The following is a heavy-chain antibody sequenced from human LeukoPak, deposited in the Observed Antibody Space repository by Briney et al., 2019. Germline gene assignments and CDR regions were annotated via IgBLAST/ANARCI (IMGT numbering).Heavy chain of an antibody. CDR3: VSFYETY. CDR1: GNYW. CDR2: INSDGSWT. V-gene: IGHV3-74*01. D-gene: IGHD2-2*01. J-gene: IGHJ4*02. Sequence: GGSLRLSCAASGNYWMHWVRQAPGQGLVWVSHINSDGSWTSYADSVKGRFTISKDNAKNTVYLQMNNLRAEDTAVYYCVSFYETYWGRGTLATVSS.